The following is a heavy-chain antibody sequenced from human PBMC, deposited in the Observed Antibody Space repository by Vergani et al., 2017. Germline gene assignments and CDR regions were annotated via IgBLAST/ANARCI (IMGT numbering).Heavy chain of an antibody. Sequence: QVQLQESGPGLVKPSEILSITCTVSGGPISSYYWSWIRQPPGKGLEWIGYIYYSGSTNYNPSLKSRVTISVDTSKNQFSLKLSSVTAADTAVYYCARGYSSSWYNYWGQGTLVTVSS. CDR1: GGPISSYY. CDR2: IYYSGST. J-gene: IGHJ4*02. D-gene: IGHD6-13*01. CDR3: ARGYSSSWYNY. V-gene: IGHV4-59*01.